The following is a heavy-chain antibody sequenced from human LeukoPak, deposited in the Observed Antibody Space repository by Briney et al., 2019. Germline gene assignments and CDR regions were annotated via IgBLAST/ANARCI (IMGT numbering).Heavy chain of an antibody. CDR1: GFTFSSYW. D-gene: IGHD5-12*01. J-gene: IGHJ4*02. CDR3: ARGVWWLRGPDYFDY. CDR2: IKQDGSEK. V-gene: IGHV3-7*04. Sequence: SGGSLRLSCAASGFTFSSYWMSWVRQAPGKGLEWVANIKQDGSEKYYVDSVKGRFTISRDNAKNSLYLQMNSLRAEDTAVYYCARGVWWLRGPDYFDYWGQGTLVTVSS.